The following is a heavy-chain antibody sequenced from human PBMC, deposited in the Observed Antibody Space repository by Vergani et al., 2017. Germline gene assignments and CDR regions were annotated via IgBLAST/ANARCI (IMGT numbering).Heavy chain of an antibody. D-gene: IGHD3-10*01. CDR1: GGSISSGDYY. V-gene: IGHV4-30-4*08. J-gene: IGHJ5*02. CDR2: IYYSGST. Sequence: QVQLQESGPGLVKPSQTLSLTCTVSGGSISSGDYYWSWVRQPPGKGLEWIGYIYYSGSTYYNPSLKSRLTISVDTSKNQFSRKMSSVTAADTAVYDCARDSPGGYYGSEGWFDPWGQGTLVTVSS. CDR3: ARDSPGGYYGSEGWFDP.